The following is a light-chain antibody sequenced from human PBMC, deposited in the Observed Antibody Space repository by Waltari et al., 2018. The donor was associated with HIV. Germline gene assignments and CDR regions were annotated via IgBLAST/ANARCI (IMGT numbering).Light chain of an antibody. J-gene: IGLJ2*01. CDR2: GVS. CDR3: CSYAGTSTVV. CDR1: SSDFGSYNL. Sequence: QSALTQPASVSGSPGQSMTISCTGTSSDFGSYNLVSWYQQHPGKAPKLIISGVSKRLSGVSNRFSGSKSGNTASLTISGLQAEDEADYYCCSYAGTSTVVFGGGTKLTVL. V-gene: IGLV2-23*02.